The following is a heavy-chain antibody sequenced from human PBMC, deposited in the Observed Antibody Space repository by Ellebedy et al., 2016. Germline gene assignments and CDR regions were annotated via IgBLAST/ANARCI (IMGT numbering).Heavy chain of an antibody. J-gene: IGHJ5*02. V-gene: IGHV3-21*01. CDR2: ITSSSSYI. CDR1: GFTLSSYS. D-gene: IGHD3-16*01. Sequence: GGSLRLSXAASGFTLSSYSMNWVRQAPGKGLEWVSSITSSSSYIFYADSVKGRFTISRDNAKNSVYLQMNSLRGEDTALYYCARGVGGTSLNWFDPWGQGTLVTVSS. CDR3: ARGVGGTSLNWFDP.